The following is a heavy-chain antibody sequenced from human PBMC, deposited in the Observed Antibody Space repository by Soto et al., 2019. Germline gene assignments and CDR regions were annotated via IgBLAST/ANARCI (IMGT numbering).Heavy chain of an antibody. CDR2: IYYDGST. Sequence: SETLSLTCTVSGASISSGTFYWGWIRQPPGKGLESIANIYYDGSTYYNPSLKSRVTISVDRSKNQFSLKLSSVTAADTAVYYCAAGGGLPRYYWGQGTLVTVSS. J-gene: IGHJ4*02. V-gene: IGHV4-39*07. D-gene: IGHD5-12*01. CDR1: GASISSGTFY. CDR3: AAGGGLPRYY.